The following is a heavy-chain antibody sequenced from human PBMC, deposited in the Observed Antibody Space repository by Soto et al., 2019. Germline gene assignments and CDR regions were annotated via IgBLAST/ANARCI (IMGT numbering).Heavy chain of an antibody. CDR3: ARVRCFDGLCHTADYGMDV. V-gene: IGHV1-69*13. Sequence: SVKVSCKASGDVFRSYGINWVRQAPGQGLGWSGGIIPISGTTNYAQKFQGRVAITADESTDTVYMELSRLGSEDTAVYFCARVRCFDGLCHTADYGMDVWGQGTTVTVSS. D-gene: IGHD2-8*01. J-gene: IGHJ6*02. CDR1: GDVFRSYG. CDR2: IIPISGTT.